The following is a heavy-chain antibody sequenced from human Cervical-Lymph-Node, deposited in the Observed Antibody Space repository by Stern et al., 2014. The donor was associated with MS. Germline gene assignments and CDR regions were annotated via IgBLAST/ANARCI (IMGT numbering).Heavy chain of an antibody. V-gene: IGHV5-51*01. J-gene: IGHJ4*02. CDR3: ARHVQGFDY. CDR2: IYPYDSDP. CDR1: GYSFTIYY. Sequence: VQLVESGAEVKKPGESLKISCKLSGYSFTIYYIAWVRQTPGKGLEWMGVIYPYDSDPTSSPSFQGQVTISADKSITTAYLQWSSLRASDTAMYYCARHVQGFDYWGQGTLVTVSS.